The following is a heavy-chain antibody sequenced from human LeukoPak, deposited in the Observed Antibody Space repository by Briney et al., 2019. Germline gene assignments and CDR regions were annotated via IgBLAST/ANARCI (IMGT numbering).Heavy chain of an antibody. J-gene: IGHJ4*02. CDR1: GYTFTSYG. CDR3: ARGMFCGGDCYGDDY. CDR2: ISAYNGNT. V-gene: IGHV1-18*01. Sequence: ASVKVSCKASGYTFTSYGISWVRQAPGQGLEWMGWISAYNGNTNYAQKLQGRVTMTTDKSTSTAYMELRSLRSDDTAVYYCARGMFCGGDCYGDDYWGQGTLVTVSS. D-gene: IGHD2-21*01.